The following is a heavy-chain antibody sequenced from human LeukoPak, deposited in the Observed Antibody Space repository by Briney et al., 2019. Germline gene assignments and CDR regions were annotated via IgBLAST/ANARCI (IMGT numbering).Heavy chain of an antibody. J-gene: IGHJ4*02. CDR1: GFTFSSYS. Sequence: AGGSLRLSCTASGFTFSSYSMSRVRQAPGKGLEWVSDISVSGGSTYYADSVKGRFTTSRDNSKNTLFLQMDSLRAEDTALYYCAKLTDRSHWGQGTLVTVSS. D-gene: IGHD1-14*01. CDR3: AKLTDRSH. V-gene: IGHV3-23*01. CDR2: ISVSGGST.